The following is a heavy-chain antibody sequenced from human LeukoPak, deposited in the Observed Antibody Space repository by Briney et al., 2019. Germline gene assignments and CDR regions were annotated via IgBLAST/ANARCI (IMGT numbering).Heavy chain of an antibody. J-gene: IGHJ3*02. D-gene: IGHD3-10*01. V-gene: IGHV4-59*01. CDR1: GGSISSYY. CDR2: IYYSGST. CDR3: ASHGSLPGDAFDI. Sequence: SETLSLTCTVSGGSISSYYWSRIRQPPGKGLEWIGYIYYSGSTNYNPSLKSRVTISVDTSKNQFSLKLSSVTAADTAVYYCASHGSLPGDAFDIWGQGTMVTVSS.